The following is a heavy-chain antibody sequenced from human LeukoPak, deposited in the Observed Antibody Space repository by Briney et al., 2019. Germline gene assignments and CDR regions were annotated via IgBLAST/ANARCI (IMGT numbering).Heavy chain of an antibody. J-gene: IGHJ4*02. CDR2: TYYRSKWYY. D-gene: IGHD3-16*01. CDR3: ARAFAGYFFDY. V-gene: IGHV6-1*01. CDR1: GDDVSSNSAA. Sequence: SQTLSLTCAISGDDVSSNSAAWSWIRLSPSRGLEWLGRTYYRSKWYYDYAVSVKSRSTVNPDTSKNQFSLQLNSVTPEDTAVYYCARAFAGYFFDYWGRGILVTVSS.